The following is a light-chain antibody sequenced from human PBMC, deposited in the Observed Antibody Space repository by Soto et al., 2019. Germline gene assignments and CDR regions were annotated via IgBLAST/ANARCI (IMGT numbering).Light chain of an antibody. V-gene: IGKV1-9*01. J-gene: IGKJ4*01. Sequence: KFSLSPSSLPASVGDRVTITCRASQGISSYLGWYQQKPGKAPNLLIYDASTLHSGVPSRFSGGGSGTDFTLTISSLQPEDFATYYCQQVNVYPSPFAGGTKVEIK. CDR3: QQVNVYPSP. CDR1: QGISSY. CDR2: DAS.